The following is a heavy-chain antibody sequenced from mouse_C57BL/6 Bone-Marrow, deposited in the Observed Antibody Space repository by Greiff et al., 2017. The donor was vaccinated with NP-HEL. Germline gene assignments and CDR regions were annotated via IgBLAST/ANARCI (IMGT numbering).Heavy chain of an antibody. CDR3: ARRYSNYCVDY. CDR2: IYPRSGNT. V-gene: IGHV1-81*01. D-gene: IGHD2-5*01. Sequence: VQLQQSGAELARPGASVKLSCKASGYTFTSYGISWVKQRTGQGLEWIGEIYPRSGNTYYNEKFKGKATLTADKSSSTAYMELRSLTSEDSAVYFCARRYSNYCVDYWGQGTSVTVSS. CDR1: GYTFTSYG. J-gene: IGHJ4*01.